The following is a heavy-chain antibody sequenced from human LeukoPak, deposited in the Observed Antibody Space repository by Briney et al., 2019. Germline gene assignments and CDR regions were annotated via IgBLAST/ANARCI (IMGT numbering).Heavy chain of an antibody. CDR1: GFTFRNHG. V-gene: IGHV3-33*01. CDR2: IWYDGSNE. J-gene: IGHJ4*01. D-gene: IGHD6-6*01. CDR3: VRDIRARHLDY. Sequence: PGGSLRLSCAASGFTFRNHGMHWVRQAPGKGLEWAAVIWYDGSNEYYADSVKGRFTISRDNSKNTLYLQMNSLRAEDTAVYYCVRDIRARHLDYWGQGTLVTVSS.